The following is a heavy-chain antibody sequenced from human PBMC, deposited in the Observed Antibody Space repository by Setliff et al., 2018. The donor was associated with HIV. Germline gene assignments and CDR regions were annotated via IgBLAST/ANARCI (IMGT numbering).Heavy chain of an antibody. CDR3: AREPCSGGSCYSGYFDY. Sequence: GGSLRLSCAVSGFTFSNFFMYWVRQAPGKGLEWVANMNPDGSEKNYVDSVKGRFTISRDNAKNSLYLQMSSLRAEDTAVYYCAREPCSGGSCYSGYFDYWGQGTLVTVSS. D-gene: IGHD2-15*01. CDR1: GFTFSNFF. CDR2: MNPDGSEK. V-gene: IGHV3-7*01. J-gene: IGHJ4*02.